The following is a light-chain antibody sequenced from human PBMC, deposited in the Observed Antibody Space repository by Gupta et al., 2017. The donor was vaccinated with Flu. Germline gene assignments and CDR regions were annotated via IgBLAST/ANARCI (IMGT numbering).Light chain of an antibody. V-gene: IGKV1-39*01. J-gene: IGKJ4*01. CDR2: AAS. Sequence: DFQMTQSPSSLSASVGDRVTITCRASQSISSYLNWYQQKPGKAPKLLIFAASSLQSGVPSRFSGSGSGTXFTLTIXRLQREDFATYYCQQSDSSLLTFGXGTKVEIK. CDR3: QQSDSSLLT. CDR1: QSISSY.